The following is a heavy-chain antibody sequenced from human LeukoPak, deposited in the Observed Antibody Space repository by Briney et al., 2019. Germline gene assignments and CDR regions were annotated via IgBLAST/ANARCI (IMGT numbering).Heavy chain of an antibody. CDR1: GDTFSSHG. V-gene: IGHV1-18*01. Sequence: ASVKVSCKASGDTFSSHGISWVRQAPGQGLEWMGWISAYNGNTNYAQKLQGRVTMTTDTSTSTANMELRSPRSDDTAVHYRARNPPDAVDGPLFGYQGPRGREFDYWGQGTLVTVSS. CDR2: ISAYNGNT. J-gene: IGHJ4*02. D-gene: IGHD5-24*01. CDR3: ARNPPDAVDGPLFGYQGPRGREFDY.